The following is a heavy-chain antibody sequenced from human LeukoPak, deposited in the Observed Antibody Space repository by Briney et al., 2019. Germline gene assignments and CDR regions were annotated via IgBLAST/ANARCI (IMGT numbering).Heavy chain of an antibody. J-gene: IGHJ4*02. D-gene: IGHD5-24*01. CDR2: TSYDGTNE. Sequence: GGSLRLSCAAFGFTFSSYAMHWVRQAPGKGLEWVAVTSYDGTNEYYADSVKGRFTISRDNSKNTLYLQMNSLRAEDTAVYYCARGGAYNSISYYWGQGTLVTVSS. CDR3: ARGGAYNSISYY. CDR1: GFTFSSYA. V-gene: IGHV3-30-3*01.